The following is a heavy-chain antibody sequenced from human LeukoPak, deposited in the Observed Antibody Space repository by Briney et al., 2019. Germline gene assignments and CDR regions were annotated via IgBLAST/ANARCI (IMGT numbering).Heavy chain of an antibody. CDR3: ARDNVLRYFDWSNAHPHYFDY. CDR2: ISSSRDYI. CDR1: GFTFSSYS. Sequence: GGSLRLSCAASGFTFSSYSMNWVRQAPGKGLEWVSSISSSRDYIYYADSVKGRFTISRDNAKNSLYLQMNSLRAEDTAVYYCARDNVLRYFDWSNAHPHYFDYWGQGTLVTVSS. J-gene: IGHJ4*02. D-gene: IGHD3-9*01. V-gene: IGHV3-21*01.